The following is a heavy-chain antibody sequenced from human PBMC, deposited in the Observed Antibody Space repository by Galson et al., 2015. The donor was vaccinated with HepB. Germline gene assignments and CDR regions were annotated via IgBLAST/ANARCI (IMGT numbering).Heavy chain of an antibody. CDR3: ARSSSDLSGGYDWFDY. J-gene: IGHJ4*02. CDR1: GGTFSSYA. Sequence: SVKVSCKASGGTFSSYAIIWVRQAPGQGLEWMGGIIPIFGTTNYAHSFQDRVTITADASTSTAYMELSSLRSEDTAVYYCARSSSDLSGGYDWFDYWGQGTLVTVSS. CDR2: IIPIFGTT. D-gene: IGHD5-12*01. V-gene: IGHV1-69*13.